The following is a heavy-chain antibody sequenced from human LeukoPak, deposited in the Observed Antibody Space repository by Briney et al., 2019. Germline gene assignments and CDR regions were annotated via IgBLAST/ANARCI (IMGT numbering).Heavy chain of an antibody. D-gene: IGHD3-22*01. J-gene: IGHJ3*02. V-gene: IGHV1-18*01. CDR3: ARCYYDSSAFYYWTAFDI. CDR2: INAYNGNT. Sequence: WASVKVSCKVSGYTLTELSMHWVRQAPGQGLEWMGWINAYNGNTNYAQKLQGRVTTTTDTSTSTAYMELRSLRSDDTAVYYCARCYYDSSAFYYWTAFDIWGQGTMVTVSS. CDR1: GYTLTELS.